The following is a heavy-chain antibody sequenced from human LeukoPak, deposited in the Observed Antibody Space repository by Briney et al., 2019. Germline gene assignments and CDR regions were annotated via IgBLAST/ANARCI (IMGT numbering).Heavy chain of an antibody. CDR1: GFTFDEYG. V-gene: IGHV3-20*04. D-gene: IGHD3-22*01. J-gene: IGHJ4*02. CDR2: INWNGGST. Sequence: GGSLRLSCAASGFTFDEYGMNWVRQAPGKGLKWVSGINWNGGSTGYADAVKGRFTIHRDNAKKSLYLQMHSLRADDTALYYCARGYFYDSSGYYGNLDYWGQGTLVTVSS. CDR3: ARGYFYDSSGYYGNLDY.